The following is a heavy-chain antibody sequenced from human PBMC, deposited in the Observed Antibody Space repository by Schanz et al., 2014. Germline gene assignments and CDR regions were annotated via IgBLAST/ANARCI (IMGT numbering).Heavy chain of an antibody. J-gene: IGHJ5*02. Sequence: QVQLVQSGAEVKKPGSSMKVSCKASGGTFSTYTISWVRQAPGQGLEWMGRIIPILGIANYAQKFQGRVTITADKSTTTAYMELNSLNSDDTAVYYCATLDYADSVSWGQGTLXTVSS. CDR2: IIPILGIA. D-gene: IGHD4-17*01. V-gene: IGHV1-69*02. CDR3: ATLDYADSVS. CDR1: GGTFSTYT.